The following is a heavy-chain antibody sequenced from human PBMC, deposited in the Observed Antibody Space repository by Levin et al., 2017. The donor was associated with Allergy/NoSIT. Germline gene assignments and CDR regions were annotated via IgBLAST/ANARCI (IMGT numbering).Heavy chain of an antibody. CDR1: GFIFRNYA. D-gene: IGHD4-17*01. CDR2: IGVRDRT. CDR3: GKDPNGDFVGAFDL. V-gene: IGHV3-23*01. Sequence: SGGSLRLSCAASGFIFRNYAMSWVRQAPGKGPEWVSGIGVRDRTYYSDSVRGRFTISRDNFKNTLYLQMNSLRDEDTAVYYCGKDPNGDFVGAFDLWGQGTMVTVSS. J-gene: IGHJ3*01.